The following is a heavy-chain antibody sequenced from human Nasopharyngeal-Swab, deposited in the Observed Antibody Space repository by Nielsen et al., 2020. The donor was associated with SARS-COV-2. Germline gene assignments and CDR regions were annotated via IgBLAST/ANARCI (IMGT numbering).Heavy chain of an antibody. CDR1: GGSISSGGYY. J-gene: IGHJ4*02. CDR2: IYYSGST. V-gene: IGHV4-31*03. CDR3: ARGRVGGWRNPFAY. D-gene: IGHD6-19*01. Sequence: LRLSCTVSGGSISSGGYYWSWIRQHPGKGLEWIGYIYYSGSTYYNPSLKSRVTISVDTSKNQFSLKLSSVTATDTAVYYCARGRVGGWRNPFAYWGQGTLVTVSS.